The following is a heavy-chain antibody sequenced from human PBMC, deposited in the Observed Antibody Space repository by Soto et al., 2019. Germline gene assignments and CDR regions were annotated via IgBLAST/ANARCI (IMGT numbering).Heavy chain of an antibody. CDR1: VFTFGDYA. D-gene: IGHD6-19*01. CDR3: TRDDAKSYSSGWVYADY. CDR2: IRSKAYGGTT. Sequence: SLRLSCTSSVFTFGDYAMSCFRQAPGKGLEWVGFIRSKAYGGTTEYAASVKGRFTISRDDSKSIAYLQMNSLKTEDTAVYYCTRDDAKSYSSGWVYADYWGXG. J-gene: IGHJ4*02. V-gene: IGHV3-49*03.